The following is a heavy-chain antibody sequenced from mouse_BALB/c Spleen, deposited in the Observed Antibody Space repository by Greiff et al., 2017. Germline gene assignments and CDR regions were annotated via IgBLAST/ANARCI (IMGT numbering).Heavy chain of an antibody. CDR3: ARPYGSSLYYAMDY. CDR1: GYTFTSYW. CDR2: IDPSDSYT. D-gene: IGHD1-1*01. J-gene: IGHJ4*01. V-gene: IGHV1-69*02. Sequence: QVQLQQPGAELVKPGASVKLSCKASGYTFTSYWMHWVKQRPGQGLEWIGEIDPSDSYTNYNQKFKGKATLTVDKSSSTAYMQLSSLTSEDSAVYYCARPYGSSLYYAMDYWGQGTSVTVAS.